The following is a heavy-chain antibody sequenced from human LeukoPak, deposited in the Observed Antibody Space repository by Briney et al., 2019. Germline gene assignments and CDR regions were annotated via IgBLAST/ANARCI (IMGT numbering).Heavy chain of an antibody. CDR1: GGTFSSYA. V-gene: IGHV1-69*04. CDR2: IIPILGIA. D-gene: IGHD3-9*01. Sequence: SVKVSCKASGGTFSSYAISWVRQAPGQGLEWMGRIIPILGIANYAQKFQGRVTITADKSTSTAYMGLSSLRSEDTAVYYCARDWGSYYDISPGYWGQGTLVTVSS. CDR3: ARDWGSYYDISPGY. J-gene: IGHJ4*02.